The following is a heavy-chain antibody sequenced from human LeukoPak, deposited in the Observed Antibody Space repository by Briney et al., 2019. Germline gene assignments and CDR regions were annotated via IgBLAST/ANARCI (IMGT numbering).Heavy chain of an antibody. Sequence: PGGSLRLSCAASGFTFSSYSMNWVRQAPGKGLEWVSYISSSSSSTIYYADSVKGRFTISRDNSKNTLYLQMNSLRAEDTAVYYCAKVSIGYSYGYDYDYWGQGTLVTVSS. CDR1: GFTFSSYS. V-gene: IGHV3-48*01. CDR3: AKVSIGYSYGYDYDY. J-gene: IGHJ4*02. CDR2: ISSSSSSTI. D-gene: IGHD5-18*01.